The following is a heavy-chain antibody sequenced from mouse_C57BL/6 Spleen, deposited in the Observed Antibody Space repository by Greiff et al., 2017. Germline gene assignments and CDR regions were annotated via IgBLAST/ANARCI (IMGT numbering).Heavy chain of an antibody. J-gene: IGHJ3*01. CDR2: ISGGGGNT. CDR1: GFTFSSYT. Sequence: EVKLVESGGGLVKPGGSLKLSCAASGFTFSSYTMSWVRQTPEKRLEWVATISGGGGNTYYPDSVKGRFTISIDNAKNTLYLQMSSLRSEDTALYDCARHYDGYYVLLFAYWGQGTLVTVSA. D-gene: IGHD2-3*01. CDR3: ARHYDGYYVLLFAY. V-gene: IGHV5-9*01.